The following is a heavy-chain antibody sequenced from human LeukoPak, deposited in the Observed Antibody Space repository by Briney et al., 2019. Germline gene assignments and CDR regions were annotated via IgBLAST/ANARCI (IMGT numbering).Heavy chain of an antibody. CDR3: ARVTGTTPYYYMDV. J-gene: IGHJ6*03. D-gene: IGHD1-7*01. V-gene: IGHV4-39*07. CDR1: GGSISSSSYY. Sequence: ASETLSLTCTVSGGSISSSSYYWGWIRQPPGKGLAWIGSIYYSVNTYYNPSLKSRVTISVDTSKNQFSLKLSSVTAADTAVYYCARVTGTTPYYYMDVWGKGTTVTVSS. CDR2: IYYSVNT.